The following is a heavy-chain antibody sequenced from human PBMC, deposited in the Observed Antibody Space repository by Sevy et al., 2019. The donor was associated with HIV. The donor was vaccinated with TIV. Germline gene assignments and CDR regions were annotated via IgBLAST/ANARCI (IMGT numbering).Heavy chain of an antibody. CDR3: AKEDYYGSGIDY. J-gene: IGHJ4*02. Sequence: GGSLRLSCSASGFNISPYALHWVRQTPGKGLQWLAVISKDGTNKDYADFVKGRFSLSRDNSKNTLYLQMNSLRAEDTAVYYCAKEDYYGSGIDYWGQGTLVTVSS. CDR2: ISKDGTNK. CDR1: GFNISPYA. D-gene: IGHD3-10*01. V-gene: IGHV3-30*04.